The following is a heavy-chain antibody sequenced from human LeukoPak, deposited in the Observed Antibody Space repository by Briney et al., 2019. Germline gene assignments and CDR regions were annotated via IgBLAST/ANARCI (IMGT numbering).Heavy chain of an antibody. V-gene: IGHV1-69*04. D-gene: IGHD2-2*01. J-gene: IGHJ4*02. CDR2: IIPIFGIA. Sequence: GGSLRLSCAASGFTFSSYAISWVRQAPGQGLEWMGRIIPIFGIANYAQKFQGRVTITADKSTSTAYMELSSLRSEDTAVYYCARDANCSSTSCTGSVDYWGQGTLVTVSS. CDR3: ARDANCSSTSCTGSVDY. CDR1: GFTFSSYA.